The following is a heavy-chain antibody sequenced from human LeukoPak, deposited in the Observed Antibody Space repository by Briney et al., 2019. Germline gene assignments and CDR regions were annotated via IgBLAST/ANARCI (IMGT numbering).Heavy chain of an antibody. J-gene: IGHJ4*02. Sequence: NPSETLSLTCTVSAYTISSGYYWGWIRPPPGKGLEWIGIILQSGSNYYNPSLKSPVTTSVATSKNHFSLRLTSVTAADTAVYYCVRVVSSGYDHFDYWGQGTLVTVS. CDR2: ILQSGSN. V-gene: IGHV4-38-2*02. CDR3: VRVVSSGYDHFDY. CDR1: AYTISSGYY. D-gene: IGHD5-12*01.